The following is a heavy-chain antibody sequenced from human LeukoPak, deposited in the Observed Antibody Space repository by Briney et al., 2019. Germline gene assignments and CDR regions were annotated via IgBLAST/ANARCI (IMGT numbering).Heavy chain of an antibody. CDR1: GFTFSGYG. Sequence: GGSLRLSCAASGFTFSGYGMHWVRQAPGQGLEWVAFIRSDGSNKYYADSVKGRYIVSRDNSKNTLYLLMNSLRSEDTAVYYCATGGIAAALHHWGQGTLVTVSS. CDR3: ATGGIAAALHH. V-gene: IGHV3-30*02. CDR2: IRSDGSNK. D-gene: IGHD6-13*01. J-gene: IGHJ5*02.